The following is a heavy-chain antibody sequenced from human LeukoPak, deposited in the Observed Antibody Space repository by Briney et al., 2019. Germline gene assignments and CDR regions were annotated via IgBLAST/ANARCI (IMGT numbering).Heavy chain of an antibody. V-gene: IGHV4-39*01. CDR1: GGSISSSNW. D-gene: IGHD2-2*01. CDR2: IYYSGST. CDR3: ARPFDIVVVPAAATLDWYFDL. Sequence: PSETLSLTCAVSGGSISSSNWWSWVRQPPGKGLEWIGSIYYSGSTYYNPSLKSRVTISVDTSKNQFSLKRSSVTAADTAVYYCARPFDIVVVPAAATLDWYFDLWGRGTLVTVSS. J-gene: IGHJ2*01.